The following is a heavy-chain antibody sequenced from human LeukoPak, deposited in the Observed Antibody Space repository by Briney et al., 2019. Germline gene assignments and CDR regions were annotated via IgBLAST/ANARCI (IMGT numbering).Heavy chain of an antibody. J-gene: IGHJ6*03. D-gene: IGHD2-15*01. CDR3: ARVRREGYCSGGSCPRDYYYYMDV. CDR2: INPNSGGT. Sequence: ASVKVSCKASGYTFTGYYMHWVRQAPGQGLEWMGWINPNSGGTNYAQKFQGRVTMTRDTSISTAYMELSRLRSDDTAVYYCARVRREGYCSGGSCPRDYYYYMDVWGKGTTVTVSS. CDR1: GYTFTGYY. V-gene: IGHV1-2*02.